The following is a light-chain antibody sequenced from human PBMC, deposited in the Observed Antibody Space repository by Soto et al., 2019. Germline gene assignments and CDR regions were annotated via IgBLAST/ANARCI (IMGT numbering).Light chain of an antibody. CDR2: GAS. Sequence: EIVMTQSPASLSVPPGERATLSCRASQSVSSNFAWYLQKPGQAPRLLIYGASTRAPAVPARCTASGSGTEFTLTISSLQSDDFGVYYCQQYDTWPRTFGQGTKVEIK. J-gene: IGKJ1*01. CDR1: QSVSSN. CDR3: QQYDTWPRT. V-gene: IGKV3-15*01.